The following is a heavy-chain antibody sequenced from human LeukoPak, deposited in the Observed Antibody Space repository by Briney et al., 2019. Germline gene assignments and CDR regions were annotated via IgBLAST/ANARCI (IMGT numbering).Heavy chain of an antibody. V-gene: IGHV4-31*03. J-gene: IGHJ4*02. CDR1: GGSISSGGYY. Sequence: PSETLSLTCTVSGGSISSGGYYWSWIRQHPGRGLERVEYIYYSGSTYYNPSLKSRVTISVDTSKNQFSLKLSSVTAADTAVYYCARALSDDCSGGSCYFFDYWGQGTLVTVSS. CDR2: IYYSGST. CDR3: ARALSDDCSGGSCYFFDY. D-gene: IGHD2-15*01.